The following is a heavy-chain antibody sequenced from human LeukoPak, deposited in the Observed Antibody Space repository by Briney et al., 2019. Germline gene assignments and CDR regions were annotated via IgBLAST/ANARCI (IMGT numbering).Heavy chain of an antibody. CDR3: ATLTVRGVINI. Sequence: PGGSLRLSCAASGFTFSNTWMNWVRQAPGKGLEWVGRIQSKTDGGTTEYAAPVKSRFTISRDDSKTTLYLQMNSLKTEDTAVYYCATLTVRGVINIWGQGTLVTVSS. D-gene: IGHD3-10*01. CDR2: IQSKTDGGTT. J-gene: IGHJ4*02. CDR1: GFTFSNTW. V-gene: IGHV3-15*01.